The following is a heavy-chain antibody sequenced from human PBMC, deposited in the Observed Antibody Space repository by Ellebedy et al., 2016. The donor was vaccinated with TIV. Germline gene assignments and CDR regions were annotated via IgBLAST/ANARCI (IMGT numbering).Heavy chain of an antibody. Sequence: GESLKISCAASGFTFGSFAMHWVRQAPGKGLEWLSVISGGGDNTYHADSVKGRFTLIRDNSKNNLYLQMDRLRAEDTAVYYCAKGTSSGFNYDRVGCEYWGQGALVTVSS. CDR1: GFTFGSFA. CDR2: ISGGGDNT. J-gene: IGHJ4*02. D-gene: IGHD3-22*01. V-gene: IGHV3-23*01. CDR3: AKGTSSGFNYDRVGCEY.